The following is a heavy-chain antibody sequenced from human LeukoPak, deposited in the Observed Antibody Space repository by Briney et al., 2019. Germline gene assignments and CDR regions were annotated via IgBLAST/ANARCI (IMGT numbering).Heavy chain of an antibody. CDR3: AKDRLYCTNGVCPYYFDY. CDR1: GFTFSSYA. CDR2: ISGSGGST. D-gene: IGHD2-8*01. Sequence: GGSLRLSCAASGFTFSSYAMSWVRQAPGKGLEWVSAISGSGGSTYYADSVKGRFTISRDNSKNTLYLQMNSLRAEDTAVYYCAKDRLYCTNGVCPYYFDYWGQGTLVTVSS. J-gene: IGHJ4*02. V-gene: IGHV3-23*01.